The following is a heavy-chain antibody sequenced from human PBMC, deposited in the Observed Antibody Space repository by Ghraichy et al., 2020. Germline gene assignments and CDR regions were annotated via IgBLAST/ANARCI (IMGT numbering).Heavy chain of an antibody. CDR2: IYSGGST. CDR1: GFTVSSNY. CDR3: AREKEDGDYYWYFDL. D-gene: IGHD4-17*01. Sequence: GESLNISCAASGFTVSSNYMSWVRQAPGKGLEWVSVIYSGGSTYYADSVKGRFTISRDNSKNTLYLQMNSLRAEDTAVYYCAREKEDGDYYWYFDLWGRGTLVTVSS. V-gene: IGHV3-66*02. J-gene: IGHJ2*01.